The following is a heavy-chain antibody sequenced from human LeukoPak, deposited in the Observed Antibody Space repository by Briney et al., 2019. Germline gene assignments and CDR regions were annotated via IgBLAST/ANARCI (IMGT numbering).Heavy chain of an antibody. V-gene: IGHV3-7*01. CDR1: GFRFSSYW. CDR2: LNQDGSDK. J-gene: IGHJ5*02. Sequence: QSGGSLRLSCAASGFRFSSYWMTWVRQAPGKGLEWVANLNQDGSDKKYVDSVKGRFTISRDNAKNSLYLQMNSLRVEGTALYYCARDAYDYASESWGQGTLVSVSS. D-gene: IGHD2-2*01. CDR3: ARDAYDYASES.